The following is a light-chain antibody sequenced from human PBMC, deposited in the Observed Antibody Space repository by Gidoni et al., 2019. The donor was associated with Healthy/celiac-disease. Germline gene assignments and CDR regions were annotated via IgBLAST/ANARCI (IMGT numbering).Light chain of an antibody. Sequence: QSVLTQPPSVSGAPGQRVPISCPGSSSNIGAGYDVHWYQQLPGTAPKLLISGNSHRPSGVPDRFSGSNPGTSASLAITGLHAEDEADYDCQSYDSSLSGSGVFGGGTKLTVL. CDR1: SSNIGAGYD. CDR3: QSYDSSLSGSGV. CDR2: GNS. J-gene: IGLJ3*02. V-gene: IGLV1-40*01.